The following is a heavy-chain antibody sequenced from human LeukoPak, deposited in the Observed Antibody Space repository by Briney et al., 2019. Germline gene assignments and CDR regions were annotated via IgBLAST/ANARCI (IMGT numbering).Heavy chain of an antibody. V-gene: IGHV3-23*01. D-gene: IGHD6-13*01. J-gene: IGHJ4*02. Sequence: GGSLRLSCETSGFTFSNYAMSWVRQAPGRGLEWVSGISYGDGGTYYADSVKGRFTISRDNSKNTLYLQMNSLRAEDTAVYYCAKLSSSWDDFDYWGQGTLVTVSS. CDR1: GFTFSNYA. CDR3: AKLSSSWDDFDY. CDR2: ISYGDGGT.